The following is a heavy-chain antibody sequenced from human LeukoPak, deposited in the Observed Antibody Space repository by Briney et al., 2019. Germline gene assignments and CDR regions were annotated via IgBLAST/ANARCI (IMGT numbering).Heavy chain of an antibody. D-gene: IGHD3-10*01. J-gene: IGHJ2*01. CDR2: IYPDDSDT. V-gene: IGHV5-51*01. Sequence: PGESLKISCQASGYTFPSYWIGWVRQMPGKGLECMGIIYPDDSDTTYSPSFQGQVTISADKSFSTAYLQWSSMKASDTAIYYCARLGGDTYYFGSASYPNGYFDLWGRGTLVTVSS. CDR1: GYTFPSYW. CDR3: ARLGGDTYYFGSASYPNGYFDL.